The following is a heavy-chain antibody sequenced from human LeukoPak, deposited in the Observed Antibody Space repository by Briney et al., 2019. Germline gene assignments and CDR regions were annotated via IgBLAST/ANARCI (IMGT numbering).Heavy chain of an antibody. Sequence: ASVKVSCKASGYTFTNYGISWVRQAPGQGLEWMGWMNPNSGNTGYAQKFQGRVTITRNTSISTAYMELSSLRSEDTAVYYCASFYGGLHWGQGTLVTVSS. CDR1: GYTFTNYG. D-gene: IGHD4-23*01. CDR2: MNPNSGNT. V-gene: IGHV1-8*03. J-gene: IGHJ4*02. CDR3: ASFYGGLH.